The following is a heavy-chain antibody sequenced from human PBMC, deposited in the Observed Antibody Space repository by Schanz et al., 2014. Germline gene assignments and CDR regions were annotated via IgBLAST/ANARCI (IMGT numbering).Heavy chain of an antibody. V-gene: IGHV4-34*01. CDR2: VNHGGYT. Sequence: QVQLQQWGAGLLKPSETLSLTCAFSGGSFSGYWWTWVRQSPGKGLEWIGEVNHGGYTNYNPPLKGRVTVSVDRSKKQSSLRLSSVTAADTAAYYCATWSGTRLFHNWGQGTLVTVSS. CDR1: GGSFSGYW. J-gene: IGHJ4*02. CDR3: ATWSGTRLFHN. D-gene: IGHD1-7*01.